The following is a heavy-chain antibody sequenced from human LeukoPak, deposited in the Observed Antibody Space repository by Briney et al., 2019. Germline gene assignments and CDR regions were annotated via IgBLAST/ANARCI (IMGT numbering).Heavy chain of an antibody. CDR2: IYYSGST. D-gene: IGHD3-16*02. J-gene: IGHJ5*02. Sequence: SETLSLTCTVSGDSISSSSSYWGWIRQPPGKGLEWIGSIYYSGSTYYNPSLKSRVTISVDTSKNQFSLKLSSVTAADTAVYYCARRTSTYVWGSYRYNWFDPWGQGTLVTVSS. CDR1: GDSISSSSSY. V-gene: IGHV4-39*07. CDR3: ARRTSTYVWGSYRYNWFDP.